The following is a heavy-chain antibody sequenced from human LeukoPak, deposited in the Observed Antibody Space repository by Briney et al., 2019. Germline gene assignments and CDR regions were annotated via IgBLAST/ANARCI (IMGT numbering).Heavy chain of an antibody. D-gene: IGHD6-13*01. Sequence: PSETLSLTCAVYGGSFSGYYWSWIRQPPGKGLEWIGEINHSGSTNYNPSLKSRVTILVDTSKNQFSLKLSSVTAADTAVYYCASRWYPYYFDYWGQGTLVTVS. CDR3: ASRWYPYYFDY. CDR2: INHSGST. V-gene: IGHV4-34*01. J-gene: IGHJ4*02. CDR1: GGSFSGYY.